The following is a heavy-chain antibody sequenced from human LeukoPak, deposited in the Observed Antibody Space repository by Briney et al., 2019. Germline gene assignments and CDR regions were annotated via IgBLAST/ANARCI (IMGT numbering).Heavy chain of an antibody. CDR1: EFTFSSYA. D-gene: IGHD5-18*01. J-gene: IGHJ4*02. Sequence: GGSLRLSCAASEFTFSSYAMNWVRQAPGKGLEWVSTISGSGGSTYYADSVKGRFTISRDNSKNTLYLQMNSLGAEDTAVYYCAKDRRYSYGTSFDYWGQGTLVTVSS. CDR3: AKDRRYSYGTSFDY. CDR2: ISGSGGST. V-gene: IGHV3-23*01.